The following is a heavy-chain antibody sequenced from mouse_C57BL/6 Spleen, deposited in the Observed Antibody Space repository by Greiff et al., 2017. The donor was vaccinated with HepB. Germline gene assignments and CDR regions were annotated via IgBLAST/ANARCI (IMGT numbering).Heavy chain of an antibody. CDR2: IYPGDGDT. CDR3: ARSLTTVVALDY. V-gene: IGHV1-82*01. CDR1: GYAFSSSW. Sequence: VQLQESGPELVKPGASVKISCKASGYAFSSSWMNWVKQRPGKGLEWIGRIYPGDGDTNYNGKFKGKATLTADKSSSTAYMQLSSLTSEDSAVYFCARSLTTVVALDYWGQGTTLTVSS. D-gene: IGHD1-1*01. J-gene: IGHJ2*01.